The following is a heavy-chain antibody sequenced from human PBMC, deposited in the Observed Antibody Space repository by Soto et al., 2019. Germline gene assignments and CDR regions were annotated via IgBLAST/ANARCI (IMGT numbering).Heavy chain of an antibody. V-gene: IGHV4-34*01. CDR2: INHSGSS. CDR1: GGSFSGYD. CDR3: ASIALFPYFYYSGMDV. D-gene: IGHD2-21*01. Sequence: SETLSLTCAVYGGSFSGYDWSWIRQPQGKGMEWIGEINHSGSSNNNPSIKRRVTIAVDTSKNQSSLKLSAVTAADRAVYYWASIALFPYFYYSGMDVWGQGTTVTVSS. J-gene: IGHJ6*02.